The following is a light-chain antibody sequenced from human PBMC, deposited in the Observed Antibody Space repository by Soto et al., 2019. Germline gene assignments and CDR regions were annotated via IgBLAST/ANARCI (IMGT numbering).Light chain of an antibody. Sequence: IQMTQSPSTLSASVGDRVTITCRASQSISSWLAWYQQKPGKAPKVLIFDASSLESGVPSRFSGSGSATEITLTISSLQPDDFATYYCQHFNSYPWTFGQGTKVDIK. CDR1: QSISSW. J-gene: IGKJ1*01. CDR2: DAS. CDR3: QHFNSYPWT. V-gene: IGKV1-5*01.